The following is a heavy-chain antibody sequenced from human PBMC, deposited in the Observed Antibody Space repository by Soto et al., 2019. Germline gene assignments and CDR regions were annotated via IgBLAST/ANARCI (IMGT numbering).Heavy chain of an antibody. Sequence: QLQLQESGPGLVKPSETLSLICSVSNGSINSTNKYWGWIRQPPGMGLEWVGSIFYNGDTYYNPSLKSRVAISVDTAKSQFSLKMTSVTAADTAVYYCLRHPSIVFWCQCTLVTVSS. J-gene: IGHJ1*01. V-gene: IGHV4-39*01. CDR2: IFYNGDT. CDR1: NGSINSTNKY. D-gene: IGHD1-26*01. CDR3: LRHPSIVF.